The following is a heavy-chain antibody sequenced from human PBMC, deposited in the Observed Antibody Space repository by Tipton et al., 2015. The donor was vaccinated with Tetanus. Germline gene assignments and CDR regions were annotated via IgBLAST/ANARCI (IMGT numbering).Heavy chain of an antibody. V-gene: IGHV1-69*01. D-gene: IGHD2-2*01. CDR2: IIPVFGTA. Sequence: QLVQSGAEVKKPGSSVKVSCKASGGTFSSYAISWVRQAPGQGLEWMGGIIPVFGTANYAQKFQGRVTITADESTSTAYMELSSLRSEDTAVYYCARDKFSRCSSTSCYDYYYYYGMDVWGQGTAVTVSS. CDR1: GGTFSSYA. J-gene: IGHJ6*02. CDR3: ARDKFSRCSSTSCYDYYYYYGMDV.